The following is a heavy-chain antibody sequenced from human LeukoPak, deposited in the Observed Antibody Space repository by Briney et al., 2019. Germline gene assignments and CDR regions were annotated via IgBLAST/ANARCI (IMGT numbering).Heavy chain of an antibody. CDR3: ARESDHLTWFDP. D-gene: IGHD2-21*01. CDR1: GGSISSRSYF. J-gene: IGHJ5*02. Sequence: TSETLSLTCTVSGGSISSRSYFWGWIRQPPGKGLKWIGSIYYSGSTYYNSPLKSRVTISVDTSKNQFSLKLRFVTAADTAVYYCARESDHLTWFDPWGQGTLVTVSS. CDR2: IYYSGST. V-gene: IGHV4-39*01.